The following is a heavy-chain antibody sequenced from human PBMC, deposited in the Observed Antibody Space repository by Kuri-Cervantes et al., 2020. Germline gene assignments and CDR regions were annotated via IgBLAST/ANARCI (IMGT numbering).Heavy chain of an antibody. J-gene: IGHJ3*01. D-gene: IGHD7-27*01. Sequence: GGSLRLSCATSGFNFNYARMSWVRQAPGKGLEWVGRIKSKSDGGTTDYAVPVTGRFIISRDDSQATLYLQMNSLTAGDTAVYYCVTDHWGSQGLGDAFDVWGQGRVVTVSS. V-gene: IGHV3-15*01. CDR3: VTDHWGSQGLGDAFDV. CDR1: GFNFNYAR. CDR2: IKSKSDGGTT.